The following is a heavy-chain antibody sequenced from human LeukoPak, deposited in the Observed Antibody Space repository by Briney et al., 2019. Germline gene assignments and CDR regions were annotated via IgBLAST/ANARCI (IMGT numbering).Heavy chain of an antibody. Sequence: SETLSLTCTVSGGSISGYHWNWIRQSPGKGLEWIANIFYTGNADYNPSLKSRVTISVDTSKNQFSLKLSSVTAADTAVYYCARDIGDYFDYWGQGTLVTVSS. CDR3: ARDIGDYFDY. CDR1: GGSISGYH. V-gene: IGHV4-59*01. D-gene: IGHD3-3*01. J-gene: IGHJ4*02. CDR2: IFYTGNA.